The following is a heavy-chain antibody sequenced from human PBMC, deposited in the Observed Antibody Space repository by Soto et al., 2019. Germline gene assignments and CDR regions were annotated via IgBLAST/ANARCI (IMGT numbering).Heavy chain of an antibody. CDR1: GYTLTELS. Sequence: GASVKVSCKVSGYTLTELSMHWVRQAPGKGLEWMGGFDPEDGGTIYAQKFQGRVTMTEDTSTDTAYMELSSLRSEDTAVYYCATGPGQLVQIDYWGQGTLVTVSS. J-gene: IGHJ4*02. CDR2: FDPEDGGT. CDR3: ATGPGQLVQIDY. D-gene: IGHD6-13*01. V-gene: IGHV1-24*01.